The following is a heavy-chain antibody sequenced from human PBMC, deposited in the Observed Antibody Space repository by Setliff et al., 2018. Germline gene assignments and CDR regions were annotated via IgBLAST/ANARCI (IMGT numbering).Heavy chain of an antibody. V-gene: IGHV3-7*01. CDR3: ARRFTYHALAI. Sequence: PGGSLRLSCAASGFTFSSYWMRWVRQATGKGREWVANIKQDGSERYFEDSVKGRFTISRDNAKNSLYLQMNSLRAEDTAVYYCARRFTYHALAIWGQGTMVTV. J-gene: IGHJ3*02. CDR2: IKQDGSER. CDR1: GFTFSSYW.